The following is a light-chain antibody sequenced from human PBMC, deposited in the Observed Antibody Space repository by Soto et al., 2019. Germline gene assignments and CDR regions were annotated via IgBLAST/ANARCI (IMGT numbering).Light chain of an antibody. CDR3: QHYNNWPPWT. V-gene: IGKV3-15*01. CDR1: QSISDT. Sequence: IVMTHSPATRSVSPVGRATLSCISSQSISDTLAWYQQKPGQAPRLLIHGASTRAPGFPARFSGSGSGTDFTLTISSLQSEDFALYYCQHYNNWPPWTFGQGTKVDIK. J-gene: IGKJ1*01. CDR2: GAS.